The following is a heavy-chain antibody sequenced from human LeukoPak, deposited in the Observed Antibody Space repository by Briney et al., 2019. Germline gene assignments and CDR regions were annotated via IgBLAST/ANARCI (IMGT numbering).Heavy chain of an antibody. CDR2: TYYRSKWYN. V-gene: IGHV6-1*01. CDR1: VDSVSSNSAA. J-gene: IGHJ4*02. CDR3: ARDLESRLEPFDY. D-gene: IGHD1-1*01. Sequence: SQTLSLTCAVSVDSVSSNSAAWNWIRQSPSRGLEWLGRTYYRSKWYNDYAVSGKSPITINPDTSKNQFSLQLNSVTPEDTAVYYCARDLESRLEPFDYWGQGTLVTVSS.